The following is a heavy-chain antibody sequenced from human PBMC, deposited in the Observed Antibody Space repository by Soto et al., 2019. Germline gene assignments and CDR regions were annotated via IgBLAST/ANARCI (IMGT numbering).Heavy chain of an antibody. Sequence: QVQLEQSGAEVKKPGSSVKGSCKASGGTLSDHGVAWLRQAPGQGLEWMGGTIPVFNTAKYAQKFQGRVTVTADKFKNIAYMELCSLRAEDTAFYFCARGVYGSGNYYTGTSAFDIWGQGTMVIVSS. J-gene: IGHJ3*02. D-gene: IGHD3-10*01. CDR2: TIPVFNTA. V-gene: IGHV1-69*06. CDR3: ARGVYGSGNYYTGTSAFDI. CDR1: GGTLSDHG.